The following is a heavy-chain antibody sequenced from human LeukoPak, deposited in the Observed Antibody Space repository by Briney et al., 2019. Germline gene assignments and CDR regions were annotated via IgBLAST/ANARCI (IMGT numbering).Heavy chain of an antibody. V-gene: IGHV3-21*01. J-gene: IGHJ3*02. Sequence: GGSLRLSCAASGFTFSSYSMNWVRQAPGKGLEWVSSISSSSYIYYADSVKGRFTISRDNAKNSLYLQMNSLRAEDTAVYYCASLVSRDPIYDSSGPGDAFDIWGQGTMVTVSS. CDR1: GFTFSSYS. CDR3: ASLVSRDPIYDSSGPGDAFDI. D-gene: IGHD3-22*01. CDR2: ISSSSYI.